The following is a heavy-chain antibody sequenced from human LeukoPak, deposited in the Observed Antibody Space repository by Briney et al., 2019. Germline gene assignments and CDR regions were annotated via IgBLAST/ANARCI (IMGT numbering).Heavy chain of an antibody. V-gene: IGHV3-30*02. CDR2: IRYDGSNK. CDR3: YTVGAAHGRYFDY. J-gene: IGHJ4*02. Sequence: GGSLRLSCAASGFTFSSYGMHWVRQAPGKGLEWVAFIRYDGSNKYYAESGQGRFTISRDNPKNTLYLQMNSLRAEDTAVYYCYTVGAAHGRYFDYWGQGTLVTVSS. D-gene: IGHD1-26*01. CDR1: GFTFSSYG.